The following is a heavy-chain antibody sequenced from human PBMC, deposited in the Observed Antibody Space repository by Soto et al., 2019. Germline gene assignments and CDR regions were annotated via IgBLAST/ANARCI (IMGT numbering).Heavy chain of an antibody. CDR1: GFTFSSYD. CDR3: ARAGYSPYYYYGMDV. D-gene: IGHD6-13*01. Sequence: GGSLRLSCAASGFTFSSYDMHWVRQATGKGLEWVSAIGTAGDTYYPGSVKGRFTISRENAKNSLYLQMNSLRAGDTAVYYCARAGYSPYYYYGMDVWGQGTTVTVSS. V-gene: IGHV3-13*04. J-gene: IGHJ6*02. CDR2: IGTAGDT.